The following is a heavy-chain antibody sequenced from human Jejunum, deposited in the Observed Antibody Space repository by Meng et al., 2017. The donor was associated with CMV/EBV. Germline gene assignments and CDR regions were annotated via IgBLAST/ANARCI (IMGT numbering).Heavy chain of an antibody. Sequence: SGFTFIVYWLNWVRQPPGKGLVWVSRINPDETTIYADSVKGRFSISRDNAKNTLYLQMNSLRAEDTALYYCAKGYCTSTSCSRGYFDYWGQGTLVTVSS. CDR3: AKGYCTSTSCSRGYFDY. D-gene: IGHD2-2*01. J-gene: IGHJ4*02. V-gene: IGHV3-74*01. CDR1: GFTFIVYW. CDR2: INPDETTI.